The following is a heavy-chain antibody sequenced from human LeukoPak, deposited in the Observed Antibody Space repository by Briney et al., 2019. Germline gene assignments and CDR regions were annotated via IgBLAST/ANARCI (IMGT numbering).Heavy chain of an antibody. V-gene: IGHV3-23*01. Sequence: GGSLRLSCAASGFTFNVFAMSWVRQAPGKGPEWVSVIGGGETFYTDSVRGRFIISRDNSKNTLFLQMNSLRAEDTAVYYCAKDLYDSSGSRYDYWGQGTLVTVSS. CDR3: AKDLYDSSGSRYDY. D-gene: IGHD3-22*01. CDR2: IGGGET. J-gene: IGHJ4*02. CDR1: GFTFNVFA.